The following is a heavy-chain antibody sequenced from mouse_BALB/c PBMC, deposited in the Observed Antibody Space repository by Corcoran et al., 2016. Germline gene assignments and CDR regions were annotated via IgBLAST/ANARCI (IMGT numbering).Heavy chain of an antibody. Sequence: QIQLVQSGPELKKPGETVKISCKASGYTFTNYGMNWLKQDPGKGLKWMGWINTYTGEPTYADDFKGRFAFSLETSASTAYLQSNNLKNEDTATYFCARGGTATWGFWGQGTTLTVSS. J-gene: IGHJ2*01. CDR2: INTYTGEP. CDR3: ARGGTATWGF. CDR1: GYTFTNYG. V-gene: IGHV9-3-1*01. D-gene: IGHD1-2*01.